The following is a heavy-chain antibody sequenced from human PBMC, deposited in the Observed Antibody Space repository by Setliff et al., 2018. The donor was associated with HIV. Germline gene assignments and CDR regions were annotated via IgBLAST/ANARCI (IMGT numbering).Heavy chain of an antibody. CDR3: ARELCTGGYCYSDY. Sequence: GGSLRLSCAASGFTFGSYGMHWVRQAPGKGLEWVSYISSSSTTVYYADSVKGRFTISRDNAKNSLYLQMNSLRAEDTAVFYCARELCTGGYCYSDYWGQGTLVTVSS. CDR1: GFTFGSYG. D-gene: IGHD2-8*02. CDR2: ISSSSTTV. V-gene: IGHV3-48*01. J-gene: IGHJ4*02.